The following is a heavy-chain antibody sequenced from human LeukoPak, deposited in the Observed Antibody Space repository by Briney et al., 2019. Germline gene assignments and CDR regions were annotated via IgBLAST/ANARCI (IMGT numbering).Heavy chain of an antibody. Sequence: PSESLSLTCAIYGGSSSGYYWSRIRQPPGKGLEWIGEINQSGSTNQNPSLKSRVTISIDTSKNQFSLKLSSVTAADTAVYYCARGYGSGSYFVYWGQGTLVTVSS. CDR1: GGSSSGYY. V-gene: IGHV4-34*01. D-gene: IGHD3-10*01. CDR2: INQSGST. CDR3: ARGYGSGSYFVY. J-gene: IGHJ4*02.